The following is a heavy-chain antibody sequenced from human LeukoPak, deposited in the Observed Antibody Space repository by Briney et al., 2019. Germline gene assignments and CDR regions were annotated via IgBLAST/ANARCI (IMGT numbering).Heavy chain of an antibody. J-gene: IGHJ3*01. V-gene: IGHV4-4*09. CDR2: IHTSGSN. D-gene: IGHD3-3*01. CDR3: ARLSAAVHLGAFDL. Sequence: PSETLSLTCAVSVVSISPYYWAWIRQPPGEGLEWIGYIHTSGSNNQYPSLKSRVTISVDKSKNHFSLRLTSVTAADTAVYYCARLSAAVHLGAFDLWGQGTMVTVSS. CDR1: VVSISPYY.